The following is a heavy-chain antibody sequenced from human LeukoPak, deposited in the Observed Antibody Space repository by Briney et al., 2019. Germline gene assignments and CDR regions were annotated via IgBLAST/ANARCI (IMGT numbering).Heavy chain of an antibody. V-gene: IGHV3-30*03. CDR1: GFTFGNSG. CDR3: ARKYSTTWLLDY. CDR2: ISYDGSTK. D-gene: IGHD6-13*01. Sequence: PGRSLRLSCAASGFTFGNSGMHWVRQAPGKGLEWVAVISYDGSTKYYADSVKGRFTISRDNSKNTLFLQMDGLRVEDTAVYYCARKYSTTWLLDYWGQGTLVTVSS. J-gene: IGHJ4*02.